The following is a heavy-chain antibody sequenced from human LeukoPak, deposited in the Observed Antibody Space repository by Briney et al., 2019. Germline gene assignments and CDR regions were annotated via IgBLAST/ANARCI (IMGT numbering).Heavy chain of an antibody. V-gene: IGHV3-13*01. CDR3: AKLAAAGTHRYYFDY. J-gene: IGHJ4*02. Sequence: QPGGSLRLSCAASGFTFSSYDMHWVRQATGKGLEWVSAIGTAGDTYYPGSVKGRFTISRDNSKNTLYLQMNSLRAEDTAVYYCAKLAAAGTHRYYFDYWGQGTLVTVSS. D-gene: IGHD6-13*01. CDR2: IGTAGDT. CDR1: GFTFSSYD.